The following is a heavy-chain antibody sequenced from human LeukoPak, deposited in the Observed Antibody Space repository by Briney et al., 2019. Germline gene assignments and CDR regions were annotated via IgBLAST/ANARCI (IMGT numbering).Heavy chain of an antibody. J-gene: IGHJ6*02. CDR2: ISAYNGNT. Sequence: GASVKVSCKASGGTFSSYAISWVRQAPGQGLEWMGWISAYNGNTNYAQKLQGRVTMTTDTSTSTAYMELRSLRSDDTAVYYCARVIAAAGEIYYYYGMDVWGQGTTVTVSS. CDR3: ARVIAAAGEIYYYYGMDV. D-gene: IGHD6-13*01. V-gene: IGHV1-18*01. CDR1: GGTFSSYA.